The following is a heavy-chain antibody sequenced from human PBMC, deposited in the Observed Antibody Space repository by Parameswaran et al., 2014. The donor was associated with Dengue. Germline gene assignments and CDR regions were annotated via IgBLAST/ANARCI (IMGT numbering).Heavy chain of an antibody. V-gene: IGHV1-18*01. Sequence: WVRQAPGQGLKWMGWISAYNGNTNYAQKLQGRVTMTTDTSTSTAYMELRSLRSDDTAVYYCARDARVVTDDAFDIWGQGTMVTVSS. CDR2: ISAYNGNT. D-gene: IGHD3-3*01. CDR3: ARDARVVTDDAFDI. J-gene: IGHJ3*02.